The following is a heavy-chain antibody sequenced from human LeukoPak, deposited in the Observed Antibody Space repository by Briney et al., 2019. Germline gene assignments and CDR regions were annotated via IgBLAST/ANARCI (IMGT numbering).Heavy chain of an antibody. CDR1: GYTFTSYY. J-gene: IGHJ4*02. CDR3: ARDRDGYNDY. D-gene: IGHD5-24*01. Sequence: ASVKVSCKASGYTFTSYYMHWVRQALGQGLEWMGIIHPGGGSTSHAQKFQGRVTMTRDTSTSTVYMELSSLRSEDTAVYYCARDRDGYNDYWGQGTLISVSS. V-gene: IGHV1-46*01. CDR2: IHPGGGST.